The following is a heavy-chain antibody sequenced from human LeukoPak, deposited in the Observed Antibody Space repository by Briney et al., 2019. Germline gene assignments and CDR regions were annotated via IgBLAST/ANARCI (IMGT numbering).Heavy chain of an antibody. Sequence: GGSLRLSCAASGFTVSSNYMSWVRQAPGKGLEWVSVIYSGGSTYYADSVKGRFTISRDNSKNTLYLQMNSLRAEDTAVYYCAKDGTRWYDSSGYHAGLDYWGQGTLVTVSS. D-gene: IGHD3-22*01. J-gene: IGHJ4*02. CDR1: GFTVSSNY. V-gene: IGHV3-53*01. CDR2: IYSGGST. CDR3: AKDGTRWYDSSGYHAGLDY.